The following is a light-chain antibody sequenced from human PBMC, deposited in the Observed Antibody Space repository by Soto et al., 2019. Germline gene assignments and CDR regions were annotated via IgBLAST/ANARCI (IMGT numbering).Light chain of an antibody. CDR3: QQYNKT. V-gene: IGKV1-5*03. Sequence: EIQMTQSPSTLSAAVGDRVTIACRASQSISNWLAWYQQKPGKAPKLLIYQASNLETGVPSRFSGSGSGTEFTLTISNLQPDDFATYYCQQYNKTFGQGTKVEFK. CDR1: QSISNW. CDR2: QAS. J-gene: IGKJ1*01.